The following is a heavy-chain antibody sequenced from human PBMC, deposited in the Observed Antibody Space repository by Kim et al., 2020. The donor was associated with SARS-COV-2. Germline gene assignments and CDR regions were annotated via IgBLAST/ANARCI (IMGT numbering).Heavy chain of an antibody. CDR3: ARERGDSSGWPNPNDY. CDR1: GFTFSSYS. V-gene: IGHV3-21*01. CDR2: ISSSSSYI. D-gene: IGHD3-22*01. Sequence: GGSLRLSCAASGFTFSSYSMNWVRQAPGKGLEWVSSISSSSSYIYYADSVKGRFTISRDNAKNSLYLQMNSLRAEDTAVYYCARERGDSSGWPNPNDYWGQGTLVTVSS. J-gene: IGHJ4*02.